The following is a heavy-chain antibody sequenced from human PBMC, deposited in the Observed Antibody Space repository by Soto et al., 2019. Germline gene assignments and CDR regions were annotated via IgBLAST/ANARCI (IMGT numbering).Heavy chain of an antibody. J-gene: IGHJ6*02. D-gene: IGHD5-12*01. V-gene: IGHV3-33*01. CDR1: GFTFSSYG. CDR3: ARFGTVYSGYDQQVSYYYHGMDV. Sequence: ESGGGEVQPGRSLRLSCAASGFTFSSYGMHWVRQAPGKGLEWVAVIWYDGSNKYYADSVKGRFTISRDNSKNTLHLLMNSLRAEDTAVYYCARFGTVYSGYDQQVSYYYHGMDVWGQGTTVTVSS. CDR2: IWYDGSNK.